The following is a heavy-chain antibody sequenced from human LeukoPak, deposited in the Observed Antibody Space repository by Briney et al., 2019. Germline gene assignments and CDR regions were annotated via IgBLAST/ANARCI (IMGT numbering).Heavy chain of an antibody. J-gene: IGHJ4*02. D-gene: IGHD3-3*01. Sequence: QPGGSLRLSCVASGFTFSSYWMSWVRQAPGKGLEWVANIKQDGSEKYYVDSVKGRFTISRDNAKNSLYLQMNSLRAEDTAVYYCARDRTQTYYDFWSGYSYYFDYWGQGTLVTVSS. CDR1: GFTFSSYW. V-gene: IGHV3-7*03. CDR3: ARDRTQTYYDFWSGYSYYFDY. CDR2: IKQDGSEK.